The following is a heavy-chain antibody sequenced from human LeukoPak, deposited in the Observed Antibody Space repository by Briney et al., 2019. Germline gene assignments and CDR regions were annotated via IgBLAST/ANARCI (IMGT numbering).Heavy chain of an antibody. Sequence: GGSLRLSCAASGFTFSSYGMHWVRQAPGKGLEWVAFIRYDGSNKYYADSVKGRFTISRDNSKNTLYLQMNSLRAEDTAVYYCATYLAAAEDYWGQGTLVTVSS. CDR2: IRYDGSNK. J-gene: IGHJ4*02. D-gene: IGHD6-13*01. CDR1: GFTFSSYG. CDR3: ATYLAAAEDY. V-gene: IGHV3-30*02.